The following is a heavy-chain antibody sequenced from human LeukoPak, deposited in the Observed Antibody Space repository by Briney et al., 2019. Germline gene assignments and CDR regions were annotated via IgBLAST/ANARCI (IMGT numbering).Heavy chain of an antibody. Sequence: SETLSLTCTVSGASISSTSYYWGWILQPPGKGLEWIGIIYYSGSTYYNPSLKSRVTISVDTSKNQFSLKLSSVTAADTAVYYCARDGSGWTSAVWFDPWGQGTLVTVSS. CDR2: IYYSGST. CDR1: GASISSTSYY. J-gene: IGHJ5*02. D-gene: IGHD6-19*01. V-gene: IGHV4-39*07. CDR3: ARDGSGWTSAVWFDP.